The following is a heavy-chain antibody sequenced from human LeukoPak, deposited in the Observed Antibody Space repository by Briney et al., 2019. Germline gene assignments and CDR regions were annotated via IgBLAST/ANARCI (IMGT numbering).Heavy chain of an antibody. J-gene: IGHJ3*02. Sequence: SETLSLTCAVYGGSFSGYYWSWIRQPPGKGLEWIGEVNHSGSTNYNPSLKSRVTISVDTSKNQFSLKLSSVTAADTAVYYCARDGDAFDIWGQGTMVTVSS. CDR1: GGSFSGYY. V-gene: IGHV4-34*01. CDR2: VNHSGST. CDR3: ARDGDAFDI.